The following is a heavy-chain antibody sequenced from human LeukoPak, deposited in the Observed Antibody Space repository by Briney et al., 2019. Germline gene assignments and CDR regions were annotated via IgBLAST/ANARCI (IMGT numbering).Heavy chain of an antibody. J-gene: IGHJ4*02. CDR3: ARDSCLIKTCLDY. V-gene: IGHV3-33*01. CDR2: IQSDGSQE. D-gene: IGHD3-10*01. CDR1: GFIFSHFG. Sequence: GRSLRLSCATSGFIFSHFGMHWVRQAPGKGLEWGAAIQSDGSQEYFADSVRGRSTISRDKSKSTMYLQIDTLRAEDTAVYYCARDSCLIKTCLDYWGQGTLVTVSS.